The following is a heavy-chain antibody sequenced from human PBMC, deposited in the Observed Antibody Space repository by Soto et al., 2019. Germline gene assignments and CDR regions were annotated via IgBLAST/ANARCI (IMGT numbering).Heavy chain of an antibody. CDR1: GFTFSSYA. CDR3: AREDWSGYYLGLYGMDV. V-gene: IGHV3-30-3*01. D-gene: IGHD3-3*01. J-gene: IGHJ6*02. CDR2: ISYDGSMK. Sequence: GGSLRLSCAASGFTFSSYAMHWVRQAPGKGLEWVAVISYDGSMKYYADSVKGRFTISRDNSKNTLYLQMNSLRAEDTAVYYCAREDWSGYYLGLYGMDVWGQGTTVTVSS.